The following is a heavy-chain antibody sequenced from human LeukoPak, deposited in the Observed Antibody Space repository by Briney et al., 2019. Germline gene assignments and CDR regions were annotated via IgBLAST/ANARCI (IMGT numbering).Heavy chain of an antibody. CDR2: INPSGGST. Sequence: ASVKVSCKASGYTFTSYYIHWVRQAPGRGLEWMAIINPSGGSTTYAQKFQGRVTMTRDTSTSTVYMELSSLRSEDTAVYYCARDSRPSYDSSAYYYPGDYWGQGTLVTVSS. V-gene: IGHV1-46*01. CDR1: GYTFTSYY. CDR3: ARDSRPSYDSSAYYYPGDY. D-gene: IGHD3-22*01. J-gene: IGHJ4*02.